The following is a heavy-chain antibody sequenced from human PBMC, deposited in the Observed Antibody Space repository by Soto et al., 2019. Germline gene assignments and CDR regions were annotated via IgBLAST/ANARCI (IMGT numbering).Heavy chain of an antibody. J-gene: IGHJ6*03. CDR1: GGSFSGYY. Sequence: PSETLSLTCAVYGGSFSGYYWSWIHQPPGKGLEWIGEINHSGSTNYNPSLKSRVTISVDTSKNQFSLKLSSVTAADTAVYYCARVGYSSSWFTRHYYMDVWGKGTTVTVSS. D-gene: IGHD6-13*01. CDR2: INHSGST. V-gene: IGHV4-34*01. CDR3: ARVGYSSSWFTRHYYMDV.